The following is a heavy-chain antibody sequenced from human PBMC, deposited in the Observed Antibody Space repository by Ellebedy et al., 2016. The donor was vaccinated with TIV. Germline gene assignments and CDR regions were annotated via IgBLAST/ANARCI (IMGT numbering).Heavy chain of an antibody. V-gene: IGHV3-23*01. CDR2: ITGSGGST. CDR3: AAGAAGARTYYFDY. CDR1: GFTSSNYA. J-gene: IGHJ4*02. D-gene: IGHD1-1*01. Sequence: GGSLRLXXAASGFTSSNYAMSWVRQAPGKGLEWVSVITGSGGSTYYADSVKGRFTISRDNSKNTLSLQMNSLRAEDTAVYYCAAGAAGARTYYFDYWGQGTLVTVSS.